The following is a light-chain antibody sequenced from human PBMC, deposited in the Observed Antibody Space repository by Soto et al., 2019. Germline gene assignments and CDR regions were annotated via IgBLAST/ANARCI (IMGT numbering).Light chain of an antibody. CDR2: DDG. V-gene: IGLV3-21*02. CDR1: NIGGKS. CDR3: QVWDNNYDHYV. J-gene: IGLJ1*01. Sequence: SYELTQPPSVSVAPVQTASITCGGNNIGGKSLHWYQQKPGQAPVLVVYDDGDRPSGIPERFSGSNSGNTATLTISRVEAGDEADYYCQVWDNNYDHYVFGTGTKVTVL.